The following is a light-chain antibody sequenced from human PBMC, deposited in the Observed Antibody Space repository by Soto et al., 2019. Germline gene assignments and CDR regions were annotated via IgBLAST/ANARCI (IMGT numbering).Light chain of an antibody. J-gene: IGKJ4*01. CDR2: DAS. CDR3: QQYNSSPT. CDR1: QIISSW. V-gene: IGKV1-5*01. Sequence: DIQMTQSPSTLSASVGDRVTITCRASQIISSWLAWYQQKPGKAPKLLIYDASSLESGVPSRFSGSGSGTEFTLTISSLPPDDFATYYCQQYNSSPTFGGGTKVEIK.